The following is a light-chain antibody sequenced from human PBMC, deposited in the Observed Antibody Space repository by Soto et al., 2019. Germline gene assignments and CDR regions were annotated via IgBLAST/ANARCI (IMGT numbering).Light chain of an antibody. CDR3: QQYYSYPVT. CDR1: QGISSY. V-gene: IGKV1-8*01. CDR2: AAS. J-gene: IGKJ2*01. Sequence: AIRMTQSPSSLSASTGDRVTITCRASQGISSYLAWYQQKPGKAPKLLIYAASTLQSGVPSRFSGSGSGTYVTLTISCLQSEDFATYYCQQYYSYPVTFGQGTKLEIK.